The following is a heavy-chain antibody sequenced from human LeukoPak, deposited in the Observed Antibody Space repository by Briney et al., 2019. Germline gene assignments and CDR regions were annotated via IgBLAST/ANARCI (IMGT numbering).Heavy chain of an antibody. CDR1: GGSISSSSYY. V-gene: IGHV4-39*01. J-gene: IGHJ4*02. Sequence: SETLSLTCTVSGGSISSSSYYWGWIRQPPGKGLEWIGSIYYSGSTYYNPSLKSRVTISVDTSKNQFSLKLNSVTAADTAVYYCARRRYSGSSQHFDYWGQGTLVTVSS. CDR2: IYYSGST. CDR3: ARRRYSGSSQHFDY. D-gene: IGHD1-26*01.